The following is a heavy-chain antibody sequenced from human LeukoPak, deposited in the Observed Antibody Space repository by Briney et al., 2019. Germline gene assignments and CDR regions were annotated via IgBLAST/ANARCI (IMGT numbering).Heavy chain of an antibody. J-gene: IGHJ4*02. CDR2: IWYDGSNK. CDR3: ARDCQLGHFDY. Sequence: GGSLRLSCAASGFTFSSYGIHWVRQAPGKGLEWVAVIWYDGSNKYYADSVKGRFTISRDNSKNTLYLQMNSLRAEDTAVYYCARDCQLGHFDYWGQGTLVTVSS. CDR1: GFTFSSYG. V-gene: IGHV3-33*01. D-gene: IGHD2-2*01.